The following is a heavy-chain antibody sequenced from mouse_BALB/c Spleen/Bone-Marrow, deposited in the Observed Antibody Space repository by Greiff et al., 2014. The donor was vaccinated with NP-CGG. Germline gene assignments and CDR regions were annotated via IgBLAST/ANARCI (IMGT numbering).Heavy chain of an antibody. D-gene: IGHD1-1*01. J-gene: IGHJ4*01. Sequence: VQLQQSGPELVKPGASVKMSCKASGYTFTSYVMHWVKQKPGQGLEWIGYINPYNDGTKYNEKFKGEATLTSDKSSSTAYMELSSLTSGDSAVYYCARGITTVVPYAMDYWGQGTSVTVSS. V-gene: IGHV1-14*01. CDR2: INPYNDGT. CDR1: GYTFTSYV. CDR3: ARGITTVVPYAMDY.